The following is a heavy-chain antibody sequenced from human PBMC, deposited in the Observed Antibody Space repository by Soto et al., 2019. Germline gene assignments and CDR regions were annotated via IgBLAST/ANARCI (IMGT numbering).Heavy chain of an antibody. CDR2: IYWNDDK. J-gene: IGHJ6*02. Sequence: QITLKESGPTLVKPTQTLTLTCTFSGFSLSTSGVGVGWIRQPPGKALEWLALIYWNDDKRYSPSLKSRLTTPKDTSKTQVVLTMNNMDPVDTVTYYCARKPRSGRVLWFNLAWYGMEVWVQGTTVTVSS. D-gene: IGHD3-10*01. CDR1: GFSLSTSGVG. V-gene: IGHV2-5*01. CDR3: ARKPRSGRVLWFNLAWYGMEV.